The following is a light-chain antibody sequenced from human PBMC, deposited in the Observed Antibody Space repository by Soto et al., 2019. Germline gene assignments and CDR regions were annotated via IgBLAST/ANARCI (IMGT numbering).Light chain of an antibody. V-gene: IGLV1-47*01. CDR1: NSNIGNNN. CDR2: KNN. Sequence: QSVLIQPPSASGTPRQRVTISCSGSNSNIGNNNVYWYQQLPGTAPKLLIYKNNQRPSGVPDRFSGSRSGTSASLAISGLRSEDESDYYCAAWDDSLSGRIFGGGTKLTVL. J-gene: IGLJ2*01. CDR3: AAWDDSLSGRI.